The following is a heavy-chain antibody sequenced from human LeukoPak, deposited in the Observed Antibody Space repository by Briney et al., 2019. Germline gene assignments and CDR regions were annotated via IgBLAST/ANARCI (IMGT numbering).Heavy chain of an antibody. CDR2: IKQDGSEK. V-gene: IGHV3-7*01. Sequence: GGSLRLSCAASGFTFSSYWMSWVRQAPGKGPEWVANIKQDGSEKYYVDSVKGRFTISRDNAKNSLYLQMNSLRAEDTAVYYCARDRSYGSFDYWGQGTLVTVSS. CDR1: GFTFSSYW. J-gene: IGHJ4*02. D-gene: IGHD5-18*01. CDR3: ARDRSYGSFDY.